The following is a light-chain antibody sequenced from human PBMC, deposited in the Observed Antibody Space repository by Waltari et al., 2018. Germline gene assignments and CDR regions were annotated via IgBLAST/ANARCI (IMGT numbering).Light chain of an antibody. Sequence: DVQMTQSPSTLSASVGDRVPITCRASESISRCLAWYQQKPGKAPNLLIYKASTLETGVPSRFSGSGSGTEFTLTISSLQPDDFATYYCQQYNNYLYTFGQGTKLEIK. J-gene: IGKJ2*01. CDR2: KAS. V-gene: IGKV1-5*03. CDR1: ESISRC. CDR3: QQYNNYLYT.